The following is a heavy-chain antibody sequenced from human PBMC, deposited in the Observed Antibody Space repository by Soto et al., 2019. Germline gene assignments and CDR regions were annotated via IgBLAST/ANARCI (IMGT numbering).Heavy chain of an antibody. J-gene: IGHJ4*02. V-gene: IGHV3-30-3*01. CDR3: ARDQSSVAAGYFDY. Sequence: SCAASGFTFSSYAMHWVRQAPGKGLEWVAVISYDGSNKYYADSVKGRFTISRDNSKNTLYLQMNSLRAEDTAVYYCARDQSSVAAGYFDYWGQGTLVTVSS. CDR1: GFTFSSYA. CDR2: ISYDGSNK. D-gene: IGHD6-13*01.